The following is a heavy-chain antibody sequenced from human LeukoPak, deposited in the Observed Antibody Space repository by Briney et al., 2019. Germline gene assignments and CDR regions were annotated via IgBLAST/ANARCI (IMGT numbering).Heavy chain of an antibody. D-gene: IGHD3-3*01. V-gene: IGHV3-21*01. CDR3: ARTHIPQYDFWTASI. J-gene: IGHJ4*02. Sequence: GGSLRLSCTASGFNFSISYMMWVRQAPGKGPEWVSSISSISTYRHYADAVKGRFTISRDNTKNSLYLQMDSLRVEDTAVYYCARTHIPQYDFWTASIWGQGTLVAVSS. CDR2: ISSISTYR. CDR1: GFNFSISY.